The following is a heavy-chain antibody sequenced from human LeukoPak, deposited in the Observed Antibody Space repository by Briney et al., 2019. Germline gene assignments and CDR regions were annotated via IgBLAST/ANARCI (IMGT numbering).Heavy chain of an antibody. CDR2: ISSSGITT. CDR3: ARSFSSGWYEVYYFDY. Sequence: GGSLRLSCAASGFTFSSYEMNWVRQAPGKGLEWVSYISSSGITTYYADSVKGRFTISRDNAKNSLYLQMNSLRAEDTAVYYCARSFSSGWYEVYYFDYWGQGTLVTVSS. J-gene: IGHJ4*02. CDR1: GFTFSSYE. D-gene: IGHD6-19*01. V-gene: IGHV3-48*03.